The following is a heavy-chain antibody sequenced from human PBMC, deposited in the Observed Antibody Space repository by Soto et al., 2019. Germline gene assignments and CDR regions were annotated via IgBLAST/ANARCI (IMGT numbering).Heavy chain of an antibody. D-gene: IGHD3-10*02. CDR1: GFTFGDYA. J-gene: IGHJ6*03. CDR2: IRSKAYGGTT. Sequence: GGSLRLSCTASGFTFGDYAMSWFRQAPGKGLELVGFIRSKAYGGTTEYAASVKGRFTISRDDSKSIAYLQMNSLKTEDTAVYYCTRDLLRSEQHYYYYYMDVWGKGTTVTVSS. CDR3: TRDLLRSEQHYYYYYMDV. V-gene: IGHV3-49*03.